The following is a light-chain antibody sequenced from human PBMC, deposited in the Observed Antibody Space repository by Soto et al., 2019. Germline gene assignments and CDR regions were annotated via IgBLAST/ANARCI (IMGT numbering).Light chain of an antibody. V-gene: IGKV1-5*01. CDR3: QQYHRYST. J-gene: IGKJ1*01. CDR2: DVS. Sequence: DIHMTQAPSTLSASVGDRVAITCRASQSINAWLAWYQQEPGKAPKLLIYDVSTLASGVPSRFSGSASGTEFTLTISNLESEDFASYYCQQYHRYSTFGQGTKVDIK. CDR1: QSINAW.